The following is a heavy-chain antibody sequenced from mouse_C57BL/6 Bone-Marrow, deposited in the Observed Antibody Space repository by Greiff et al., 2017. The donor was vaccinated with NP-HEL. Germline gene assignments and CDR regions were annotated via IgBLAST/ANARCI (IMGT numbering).Heavy chain of an antibody. D-gene: IGHD3-2*02. Sequence: QVQLQQPGAELVMPGASVKLSCKASGYTFTSYWMHWVKQRPGQGLEWIGEIDPSDSYTNYNRKFKGKSTLTVDKSSSTAYMQLSSLTSEDSAVYYCALDSSGYPFAYWGQGTLVTVSA. J-gene: IGHJ3*01. CDR3: ALDSSGYPFAY. CDR1: GYTFTSYW. CDR2: IDPSDSYT. V-gene: IGHV1-69*01.